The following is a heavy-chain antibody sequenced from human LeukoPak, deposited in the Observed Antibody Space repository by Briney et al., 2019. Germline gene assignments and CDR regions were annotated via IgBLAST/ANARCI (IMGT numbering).Heavy chain of an antibody. CDR1: GGSITSGTYY. Sequence: SETLSLTCTVSGGSITSGTYYWSWIRQPAGKELEWIGRVYSTGSTNYNPSLKSRVSISVDTSKNQFSLKLSSVTAADTAVYYCASLTTAEAFDIWGQGTMVTVSS. CDR3: ASLTTAEAFDI. V-gene: IGHV4-61*02. CDR2: VYSTGST. D-gene: IGHD3-22*01. J-gene: IGHJ3*02.